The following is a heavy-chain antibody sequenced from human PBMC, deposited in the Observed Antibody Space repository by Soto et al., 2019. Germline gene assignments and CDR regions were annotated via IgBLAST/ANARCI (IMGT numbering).Heavy chain of an antibody. CDR3: ARDQSTMVRGVIITDRLDY. Sequence: GGSLRLSCAASGFTFSSYGMHWVRQAPGKGLEWVAVIWYDGSNKYYADSVKGRFTISRDNSKNTLYLQMNSLRAEDTAVYYRARDQSTMVRGVIITDRLDYWGQGTLVTVSS. J-gene: IGHJ4*02. V-gene: IGHV3-33*01. D-gene: IGHD3-10*01. CDR2: IWYDGSNK. CDR1: GFTFSSYG.